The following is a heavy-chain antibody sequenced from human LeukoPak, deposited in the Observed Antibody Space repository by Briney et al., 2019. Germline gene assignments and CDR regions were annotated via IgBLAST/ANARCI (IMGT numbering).Heavy chain of an antibody. CDR3: ARGTGSSGWYDYYYYYYMDV. D-gene: IGHD6-19*01. V-gene: IGHV3-30*02. CDR2: IRYDGSNK. J-gene: IGHJ6*03. CDR1: GFTFSSYG. Sequence: GGSLRLSCAASGFTFSSYGIQWVRQAPGKGLEWVAFIRYDGSNKYYADSVKGRFTISRDNSKNTLYLQMNSLRAEDTAVYYCARGTGSSGWYDYYYYYYMDVWGKGTTVTVSS.